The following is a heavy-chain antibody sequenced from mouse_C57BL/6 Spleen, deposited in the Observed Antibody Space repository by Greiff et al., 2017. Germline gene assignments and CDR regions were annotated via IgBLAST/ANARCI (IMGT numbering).Heavy chain of an antibody. V-gene: IGHV1-69*01. CDR2: LDPSDSYT. CDR3: ARGGVYSGSGDAMDY. D-gene: IGHD1-1*01. Sequence: QVQLKQPGAELVMPGASVKLSCKASGYTFTSYWMHWVKQRPGQGLEWIGELDPSDSYTNYNQKFKGKSTLTVDKSSSTAYMQLSSLTSEDSAVYYCARGGVYSGSGDAMDYWGQGTSVTVSS. J-gene: IGHJ4*01. CDR1: GYTFTSYW.